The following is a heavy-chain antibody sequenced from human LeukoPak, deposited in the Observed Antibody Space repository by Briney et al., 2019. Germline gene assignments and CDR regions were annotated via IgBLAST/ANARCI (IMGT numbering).Heavy chain of an antibody. Sequence: PGGSLRLSCAASGFTFSSSAMSWVRQVPGKGLEWVSGISASGGSTSYADSVRGRFTISRDNSKNTLYVQMNSLRDEDTAVYYGAKDQRWESPHYLDSWGQGTLVTVSS. V-gene: IGHV3-23*01. CDR3: AKDQRWESPHYLDS. D-gene: IGHD1-26*01. CDR1: GFTFSSSA. J-gene: IGHJ4*02. CDR2: ISASGGST.